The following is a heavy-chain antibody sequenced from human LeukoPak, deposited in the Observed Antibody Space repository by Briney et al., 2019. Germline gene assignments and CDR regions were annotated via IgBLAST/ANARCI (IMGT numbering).Heavy chain of an antibody. D-gene: IGHD2-21*02. CDR2: IRWNSDIM. CDR1: GFTFDDYD. V-gene: IGHV3-9*01. J-gene: IGHJ4*02. Sequence: GGSLRLSCAASGFTFDDYDMHWVRQAPGKGLEWVSGIRWNSDIMGYADSVKGRFTISGDNAKNSLYLQMNSLRGEDTALYYCTKADCRGDCRTSDFWGQGTLVTVSS. CDR3: TKADCRGDCRTSDF.